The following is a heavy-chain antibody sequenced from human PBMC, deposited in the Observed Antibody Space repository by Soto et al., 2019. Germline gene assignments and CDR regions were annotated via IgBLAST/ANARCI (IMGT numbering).Heavy chain of an antibody. V-gene: IGHV3-73*01. D-gene: IGHD1-26*01. CDR1: GFTFSDSA. CDR3: TSPSPIGAFEL. Sequence: DVQLVDSGGGLVQPGGSLRLSCAASGFTFSDSAMHWVRQASGKGLEWVGRIRNKAKNYATAYAASVEGRFVISRDDSRNMTFLQMSGLKAEDTAIYYCTSPSPIGAFELWGRGTMVTVSS. CDR2: IRNKAKNYAT. J-gene: IGHJ3*01.